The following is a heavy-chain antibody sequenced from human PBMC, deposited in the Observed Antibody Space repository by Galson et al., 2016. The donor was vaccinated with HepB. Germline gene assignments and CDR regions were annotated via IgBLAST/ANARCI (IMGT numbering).Heavy chain of an antibody. J-gene: IGHJ6*02. D-gene: IGHD3-22*01. V-gene: IGHV1-2*06. CDR3: ARVEWSLLYYYYGMDV. CDR2: INPNGGGT. Sequence: SVKVSCKASRYTFTDYYIHWVRQAPGQGLDWMGRINPNGGGTNYAQKFQGRVTLTMDTSIRTAYMELSGLRSDDTAVYYCARVEWSLLYYYYGMDVWGQGTTVTVSS. CDR1: RYTFTDYY.